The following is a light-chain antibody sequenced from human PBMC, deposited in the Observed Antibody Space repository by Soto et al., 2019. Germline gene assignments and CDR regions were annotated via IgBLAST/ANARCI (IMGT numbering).Light chain of an antibody. V-gene: IGKV3-20*01. J-gene: IGKJ4*01. Sequence: IVLTQSTGTLSLSPGESATLSCRASQTVTDSYLAWYQQTPGQAPRLLIYGTSNRAAGVPNRFRGAGSGTDFTLTIIRLEPEDFSVYYCQQFGGSFSFGGENKVEI. CDR1: QTVTDSY. CDR3: QQFGGSFS. CDR2: GTS.